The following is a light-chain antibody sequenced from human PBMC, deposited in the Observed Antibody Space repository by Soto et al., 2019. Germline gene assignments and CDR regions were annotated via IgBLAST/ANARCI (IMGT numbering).Light chain of an antibody. J-gene: IGKJ5*01. V-gene: IGKV3-20*01. CDR2: DAS. CDR1: QSVSKS. Sequence: EIVLTQSPATLSLSPGERASLSCRASQSVSKSLAWYQQQPGQAPRLLIYDASIRATGIPDRFSGSGSGTDFTLTISSLEPEDFAVYYCQQYGSSPPITFGQGTRLEI. CDR3: QQYGSSPPIT.